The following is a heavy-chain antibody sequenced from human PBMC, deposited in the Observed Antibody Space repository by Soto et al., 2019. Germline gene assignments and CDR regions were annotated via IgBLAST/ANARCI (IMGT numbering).Heavy chain of an antibody. CDR1: GFTFSSFG. J-gene: IGHJ6*02. CDR2: ISYDGSTK. Sequence: GGSLRLSCAASGFTFSSFGMHWVRQAPGKGLEWVAVISYDGSTKFYTDSVKGRFTIARDNSKNILYLQMNSLTIEDTAVFYCARSTSSTLNYYYGMDVWGQGTTVTVSS. CDR3: ARSTSSTLNYYYGMDV. D-gene: IGHD6-6*01. V-gene: IGHV3-30*03.